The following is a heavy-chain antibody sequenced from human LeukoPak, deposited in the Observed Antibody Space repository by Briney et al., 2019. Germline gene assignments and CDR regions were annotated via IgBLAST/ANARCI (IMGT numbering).Heavy chain of an antibody. CDR3: AKVRWSSSGSDY. Sequence: PGGSLRLSCAASGFTFSSYDMSWVRQAPGKGLEWVSGINKSGGGTYYADSVKGRFTMSRDNSKNTLFLQMNCLRAEDTAVYYCAKVRWSSSGSDYWGQGTLVTVSS. CDR1: GFTFSSYD. D-gene: IGHD6-19*01. V-gene: IGHV3-23*01. CDR2: INKSGGGT. J-gene: IGHJ4*02.